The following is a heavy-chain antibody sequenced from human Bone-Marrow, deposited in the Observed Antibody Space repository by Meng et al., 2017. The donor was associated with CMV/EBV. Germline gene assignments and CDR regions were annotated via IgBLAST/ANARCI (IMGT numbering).Heavy chain of an antibody. J-gene: IGHJ5*02. CDR3: ARDIVVVPAASNWFDP. CDR1: GFTFGDYA. Sequence: GGSLRLSCTTSGFTFGDYALNWVRQAPGKGLEWVAFISSNAYGGTTKYAASVKGRFSISRDDSKSIAYLQMNSLQSEDTAVYYCARDIVVVPAASNWFDPWGQGTLVTVSS. V-gene: IGHV3-49*04. CDR2: ISSNAYGGTT. D-gene: IGHD2-2*01.